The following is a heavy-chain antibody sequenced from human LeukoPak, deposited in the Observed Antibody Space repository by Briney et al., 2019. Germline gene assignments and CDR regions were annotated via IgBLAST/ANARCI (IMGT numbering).Heavy chain of an antibody. CDR1: GFTFSSYA. V-gene: IGHV3-21*01. Sequence: GGSLRLSCAASGFTFSSYAMHWVRQAPGTGLEWVSSISSSSSYIYDADSVKGRFTISRDNAKNSLYLQMNSLRAEDTAVYYCARVSNDFWSGYTYYYYMDVWGKGTTVTVSS. D-gene: IGHD3-3*01. J-gene: IGHJ6*03. CDR3: ARVSNDFWSGYTYYYYMDV. CDR2: ISSSSSYI.